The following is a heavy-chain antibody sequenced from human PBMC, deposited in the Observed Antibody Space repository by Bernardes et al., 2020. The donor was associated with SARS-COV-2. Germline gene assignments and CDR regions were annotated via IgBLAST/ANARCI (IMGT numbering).Heavy chain of an antibody. V-gene: IGHV4-59*11. CDR3: ARYYYDSSGYYYSP. J-gene: IGHJ5*02. CDR2: IYYSGST. CDR1: GGSISSHY. Sequence: SETLSLTCTVSGGSISSHYWSWIRQPPGTGLEWIGYIYYSGSTNYNPSLKSRVTISVDTSKNQFSLKLSSVTAADTAVYYCARYYYDSSGYYYSPWGQGTLVTVSS. D-gene: IGHD3-22*01.